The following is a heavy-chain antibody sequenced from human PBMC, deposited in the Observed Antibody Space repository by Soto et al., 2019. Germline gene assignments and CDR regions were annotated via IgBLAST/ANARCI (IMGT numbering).Heavy chain of an antibody. J-gene: IGHJ5*02. V-gene: IGHV1-18*01. CDR2: ISAYNGNT. CDR1: GYTLTSYG. Sequence: ASVKVSCKASGYTLTSYGISWVRQAPGQGLEWMGWISAYNGNTNYAQKLQGRVTMTTDTSTSTAYMELRSLRSDDTAVYYCARVFPYSSSRWFDPWGQGTLVTVSS. D-gene: IGHD6-13*01. CDR3: ARVFPYSSSRWFDP.